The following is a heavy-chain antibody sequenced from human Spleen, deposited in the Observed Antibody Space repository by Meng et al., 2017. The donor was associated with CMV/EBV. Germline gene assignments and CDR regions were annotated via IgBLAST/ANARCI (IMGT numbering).Heavy chain of an antibody. J-gene: IGHJ4*02. CDR2: IISDGSVT. Sequence: GESLKISCVASGFSLTDYWMHWVRQTPGTGLVWVPSIISDGSVTRYADSVKGRFIISRDNAKNTLYLQMDSLRADDSAVYYCARGTNDWSGVDYWGQGSPVTVSS. CDR3: ARGTNDWSGVDY. D-gene: IGHD3-9*01. V-gene: IGHV3-74*01. CDR1: GFSLTDYW.